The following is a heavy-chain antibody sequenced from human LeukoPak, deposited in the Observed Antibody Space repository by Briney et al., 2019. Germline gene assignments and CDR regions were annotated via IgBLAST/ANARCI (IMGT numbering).Heavy chain of an antibody. J-gene: IGHJ4*02. V-gene: IGHV3-74*01. D-gene: IGHD3-3*01. CDR3: AKPQPRVTYYDFWSGYPTDY. CDR1: GLTFSSHW. CDR2: ITNDGSST. Sequence: GGSLRLSCAASGLTFSSHWMHWVRQAPGKGLVWVSRITNDGSSTTYADSVKGRFTISRDNSKNTLYPQMNSLRAEDTAVYYCAKPQPRVTYYDFWSGYPTDYWGQGTLVTVSS.